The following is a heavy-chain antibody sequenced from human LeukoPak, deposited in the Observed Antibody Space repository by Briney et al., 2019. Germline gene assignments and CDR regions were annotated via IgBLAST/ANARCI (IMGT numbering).Heavy chain of an antibody. J-gene: IGHJ4*02. CDR3: VKAQYDFWSGLDY. Sequence: GGSLRLACSASGFTFSRYPMHWVRQAPGKGLEYVSAISGNGGSTYYADSVKGRFTISRDNSKNTLYLQMSSLRTEDTAIYYCVKAQYDFWSGLDYWGQGTLVTVSS. V-gene: IGHV3-64D*09. D-gene: IGHD3-3*01. CDR1: GFTFSRYP. CDR2: ISGNGGST.